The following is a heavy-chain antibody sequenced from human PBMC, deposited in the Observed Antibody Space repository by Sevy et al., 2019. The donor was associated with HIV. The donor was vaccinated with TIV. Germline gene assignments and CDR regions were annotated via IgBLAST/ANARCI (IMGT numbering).Heavy chain of an antibody. CDR3: AKIGGNWNAHKLDAFDI. J-gene: IGHJ3*02. Sequence: ASVKVSCKVSGYTLTELSMHWVRQAPGKGLEWMGGFDPEDGETIYAQKFQGRVTMTEDTSTDTAYMELSSLRSEDTAVYYCAKIGGNWNAHKLDAFDIWGQGTMVTVSS. D-gene: IGHD1-1*01. V-gene: IGHV1-24*01. CDR1: GYTLTELS. CDR2: FDPEDGET.